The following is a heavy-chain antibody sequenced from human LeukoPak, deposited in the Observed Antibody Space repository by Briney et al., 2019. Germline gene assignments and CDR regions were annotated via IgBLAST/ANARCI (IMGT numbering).Heavy chain of an antibody. D-gene: IGHD6-13*01. J-gene: IGHJ4*02. Sequence: GASVKVSCKASGYTFTGYYMHWVRQAPGQGLEWMGWINPNSGGTNYAQKFQGRVTMTRDTSISTAYMELSRLRSDDTAVYYCARDLGYSSRPDLYYFDYWGQGTLVTVSS. CDR1: GYTFTGYY. CDR2: INPNSGGT. V-gene: IGHV1-2*02. CDR3: ARDLGYSSRPDLYYFDY.